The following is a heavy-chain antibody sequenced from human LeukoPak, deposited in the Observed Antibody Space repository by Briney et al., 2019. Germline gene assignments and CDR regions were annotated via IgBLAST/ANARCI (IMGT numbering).Heavy chain of an antibody. CDR1: GFTFNSYT. J-gene: IGHJ5*02. CDR3: ARIYLKMASAS. V-gene: IGHV3-21*01. Sequence: GGSLRLSCTASGFTFNSYTMNWVRQAPGKGLEWVSSISGLSSNIYYADSVKGRFTISRDNAKNSVSLQMNSLRAEDTAVYYCARIYLKMASASWGQGTLVTVSS. CDR2: ISGLSSNI. D-gene: IGHD2-8*01.